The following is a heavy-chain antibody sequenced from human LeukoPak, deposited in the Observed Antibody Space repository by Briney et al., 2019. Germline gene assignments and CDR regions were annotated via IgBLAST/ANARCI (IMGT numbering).Heavy chain of an antibody. CDR2: ISYDGSNK. D-gene: IGHD2-21*02. J-gene: IGHJ6*02. CDR3: ARLAYCGGDCYSSYYYGMDV. CDR1: GFTFSSYA. Sequence: HPGGSLRLSCAASGFTFSSYAMHWVRQAPGKGLEWVAVISYDGSNKYYADSVKGRFTISRDNSKNTLYLQMNSLRAEDTAVYYCARLAYCGGDCYSSYYYGMDVWGQGTTVTVSS. V-gene: IGHV3-30-3*01.